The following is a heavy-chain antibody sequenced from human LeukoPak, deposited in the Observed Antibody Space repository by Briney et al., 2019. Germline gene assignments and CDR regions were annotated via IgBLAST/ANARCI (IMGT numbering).Heavy chain of an antibody. J-gene: IGHJ4*02. CDR1: GGSFSGYY. CDR3: ARGKRHYYGSGSPYFDY. CDR2: INHSGST. Sequence: SETLSLTCAVSGGSFSGYYWSWIRQPPGKGLEWIGEINHSGSTNYNPSLKSRVTISVDTSKNQFSLKLSSVTAADTAVYYCARGKRHYYGSGSPYFDYWGQGTLVTVSS. D-gene: IGHD3-10*01. V-gene: IGHV4-34*01.